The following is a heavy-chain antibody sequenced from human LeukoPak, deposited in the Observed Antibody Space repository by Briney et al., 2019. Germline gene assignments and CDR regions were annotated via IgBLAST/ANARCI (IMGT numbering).Heavy chain of an antibody. CDR2: ISSSSSYI. J-gene: IGHJ4*02. Sequence: GGSLRLSCAASGFTFSSYSMNWVRQAPGRGLEWVSSISSSSSYIYYAESVKGRFTISRDNAKNSLYLQMNSLRAEDTAVYFCSRAPSFDFWGQGILVTVSS. V-gene: IGHV3-21*01. CDR1: GFTFSSYS. CDR3: SRAPSFDF.